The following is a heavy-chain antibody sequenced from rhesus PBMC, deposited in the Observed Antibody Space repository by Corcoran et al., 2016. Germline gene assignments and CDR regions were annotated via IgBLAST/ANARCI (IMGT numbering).Heavy chain of an antibody. V-gene: IGHV4-160*01. CDR1: GGSISDSY. J-gene: IGHJ3*01. CDR2: LHGSGGDT. Sequence: QVQLQESGPGLVKPSETLSLTCVVSGGSISDSYLSWIRQSPGKGLEWIGRLHGSGGDTDYSPSLKSRVTISLDTSKNHLSLKLTSVTAADTAVYFCAKMVSSWNNPAFDFWGQGLRVTVSS. CDR3: AKMVSSWNNPAFDF. D-gene: IGHD1-20*01.